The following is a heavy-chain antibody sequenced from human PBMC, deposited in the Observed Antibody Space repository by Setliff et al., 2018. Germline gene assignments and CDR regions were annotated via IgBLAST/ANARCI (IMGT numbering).Heavy chain of an antibody. CDR1: GYTFNNYG. V-gene: IGHV1-18*04. Sequence: ASVKVSCKASGYTFNNYGINWVRQAPGQGLEWMGWINGASGNTNHAQNLQGRVAMTTDTSASTAYMELSSLTSEDTAVYFCARGSRGFDYWGQGALVTVSS. CDR2: INGASGNT. CDR3: ARGSRGFDY. J-gene: IGHJ4*02.